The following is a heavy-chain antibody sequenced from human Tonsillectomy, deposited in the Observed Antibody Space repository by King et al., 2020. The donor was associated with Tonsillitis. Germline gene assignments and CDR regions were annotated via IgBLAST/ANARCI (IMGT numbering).Heavy chain of an antibody. J-gene: IGHJ5*02. Sequence: VQLVQSGTEVKKPGASVKVSCKASGYTFITYGINWVRQAPGQGLEWMGWISGYKGYTNYAQKFQDRVTLTTDTATSTAYMELRRLRSDDTAMYYCARDPIAARLEGTNWFGAWGQGTLLTVSS. V-gene: IGHV1-18*04. CDR3: ARDPIAARLEGTNWFGA. D-gene: IGHD6-6*01. CDR1: GYTFITYG. CDR2: ISGYKGYT.